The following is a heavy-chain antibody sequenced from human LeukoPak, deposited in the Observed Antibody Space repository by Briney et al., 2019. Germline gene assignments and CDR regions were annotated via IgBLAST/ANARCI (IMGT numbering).Heavy chain of an antibody. Sequence: PGGSLRLSCAASGFTFSSYSMNWVRQAPGKGLEWFSSISSSSSYIYYAGSVKGRFTISRDNAKNSLYLQMNSLRAEDTAVYYCARVPYWGQGTLVTVSS. V-gene: IGHV3-21*01. CDR1: GFTFSSYS. J-gene: IGHJ4*02. CDR3: ARVPY. CDR2: ISSSSSYI.